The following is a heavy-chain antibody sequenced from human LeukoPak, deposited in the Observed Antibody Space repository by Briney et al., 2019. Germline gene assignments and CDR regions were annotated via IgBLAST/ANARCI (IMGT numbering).Heavy chain of an antibody. CDR3: AKDGGGSLEWLPPMDV. J-gene: IGHJ6*02. CDR1: GFTFSSHA. D-gene: IGHD3-3*01. Sequence: GGSLRLSCAASGFTFSSHAMGWVRQAPGKGLEWVSSITGSGGGTYYGDSVKGRFTISRDNSKNTLYLQMNRLRAEDTAVYYCAKDGGGSLEWLPPMDVWGQGTTVTASS. V-gene: IGHV3-23*01. CDR2: ITGSGGGT.